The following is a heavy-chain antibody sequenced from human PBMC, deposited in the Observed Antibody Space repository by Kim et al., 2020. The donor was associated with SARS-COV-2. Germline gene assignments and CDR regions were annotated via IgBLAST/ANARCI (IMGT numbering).Heavy chain of an antibody. CDR2: IWYDGSNK. J-gene: IGHJ1*01. Sequence: GGSLRLSCAASGFTFSSYGMHWVRQAPGKGLEWVAVIWYDGSNKYYADSVKGRFTISRDNSKNTLYLQMNSLRAEDTTVYYCARDGGYSGFGYFQHWGQGTLVTVSS. CDR1: GFTFSSYG. D-gene: IGHD5-12*01. V-gene: IGHV3-33*01. CDR3: ARDGGYSGFGYFQH.